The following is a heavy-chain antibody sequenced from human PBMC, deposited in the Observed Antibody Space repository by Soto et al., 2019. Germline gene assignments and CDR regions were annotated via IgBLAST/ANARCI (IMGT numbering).Heavy chain of an antibody. V-gene: IGHV4-38-2*01. CDR2: IYHSGST. D-gene: IGHD2-21*02. Sequence: PSETLSLTCAVSGYSIRNGYYWGWIRQLPGKGLEWIGTIYHSGSTYYNPSLKSRVTISVDASENHFSLKLSSVTAADTAVYYCARVGPYCGGDCYSPPPWGQGTLVTVSS. J-gene: IGHJ5*02. CDR3: ARVGPYCGGDCYSPPP. CDR1: GYSIRNGYY.